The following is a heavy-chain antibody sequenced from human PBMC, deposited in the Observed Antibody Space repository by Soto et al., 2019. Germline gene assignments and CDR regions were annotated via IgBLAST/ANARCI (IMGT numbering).Heavy chain of an antibody. CDR3: ARGKGMEENYCYYGLDI. CDR2: INGGTGQT. D-gene: IGHD1-1*01. V-gene: IGHV1-3*01. Sequence: ASVKVSCKASGYTFTTHAMHWVRQAPGQSLEWMGWINGGTGQTKHSQRFQGRVNITRDTSASTAYMELSSLRSGDTAVYYCARGKGMEENYCYYGLDIWGQGTTVIVSS. J-gene: IGHJ6*02. CDR1: GYTFTTHA.